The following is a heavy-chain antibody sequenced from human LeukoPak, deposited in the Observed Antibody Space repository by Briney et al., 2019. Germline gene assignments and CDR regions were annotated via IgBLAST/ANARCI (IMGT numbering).Heavy chain of an antibody. J-gene: IGHJ2*01. D-gene: IGHD5-24*01. CDR3: ARARRDGDWYFDL. Sequence: SETLSLTCTVSGGSINSGDYYWSWIRRPPGKGLEWIGYIFYSGSTYCNPSFKSRVTISVDTSKNQFSLKLSSVTAADTAVYYCARARRDGDWYFDLWGRGTLVTVSS. CDR1: GGSINSGDYY. CDR2: IFYSGST. V-gene: IGHV4-30-4*01.